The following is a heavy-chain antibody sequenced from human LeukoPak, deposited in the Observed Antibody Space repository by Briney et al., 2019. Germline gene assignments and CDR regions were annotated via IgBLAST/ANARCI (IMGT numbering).Heavy chain of an antibody. Sequence: PGESLKISCKGSGYSFSTYWIGWVRQMPRKGLEWMGMIYPGDSDTRYSPSFQGQVTISADKSINTAYLQWSSLKASDTAMYYCARRWGLAATDDYFDYWGQGTLVTVSS. CDR3: ARRWGLAATDDYFDY. V-gene: IGHV5-51*01. J-gene: IGHJ4*02. D-gene: IGHD6-13*01. CDR2: IYPGDSDT. CDR1: GYSFSTYW.